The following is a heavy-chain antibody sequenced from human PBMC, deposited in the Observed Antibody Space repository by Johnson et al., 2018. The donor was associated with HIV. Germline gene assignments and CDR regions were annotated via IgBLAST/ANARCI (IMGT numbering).Heavy chain of an antibody. CDR2: IWYDGSNK. D-gene: IGHD2-15*01. Sequence: QVQLVESGGGVVQPGGSLRLTCKASGFSFSNAWMSWVRQAPGKGLEWVAVIWYDGSNKYYADSVKGRFTISRDNSKNTLYLQMNSLRAEDTAVYYCAKNGGVGGGSSNGAFDIWGQGTMVTVSS. J-gene: IGHJ3*02. CDR1: GFSFSNAW. V-gene: IGHV3-30*02. CDR3: AKNGGVGGGSSNGAFDI.